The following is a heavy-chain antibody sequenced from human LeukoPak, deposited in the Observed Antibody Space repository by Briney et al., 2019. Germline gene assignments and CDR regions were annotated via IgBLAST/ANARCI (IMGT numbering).Heavy chain of an antibody. J-gene: IGHJ3*02. CDR3: ARPQRRYYYGSGDAFDI. D-gene: IGHD3-10*01. CDR2: INHSGST. V-gene: IGHV4-38-2*02. Sequence: SETLSLTCTVSGYSIRSDYYWGWIRQPPGKGLEWIGEINHSGSTNYNPSLKSRVTISVDTSKNQFSLKLSSVTAADTAVYYCARPQRRYYYGSGDAFDIWGQGTMVTVSS. CDR1: GYSIRSDYY.